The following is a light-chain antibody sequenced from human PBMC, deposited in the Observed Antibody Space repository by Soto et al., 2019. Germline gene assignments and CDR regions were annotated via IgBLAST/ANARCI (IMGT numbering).Light chain of an antibody. J-gene: IGLJ1*01. CDR2: GNS. Sequence: QSVLTQPPSVSGAPGQRVTISCTGSSSNIGAGYDVHWYRQLPGTAPKLLIYGNSNRPSGVPDRFSGSKSGTSASLAITGRRAEDGVYYYCQSFDSGLSGFYFFGPGTKVPGL. V-gene: IGLV1-40*01. CDR1: SSNIGAGYD. CDR3: QSFDSGLSGFYF.